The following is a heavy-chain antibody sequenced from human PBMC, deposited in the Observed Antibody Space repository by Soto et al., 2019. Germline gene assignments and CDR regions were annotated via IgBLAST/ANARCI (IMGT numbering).Heavy chain of an antibody. J-gene: IGHJ5*02. D-gene: IGHD2-2*01. CDR1: GGSFSGYY. CDR2: INHSGST. V-gene: IGHV4-34*01. Sequence: LSLTCAVYGGSFSGYYWSWIRQPPGKGLEWIGEINHSGSTNYNPSLKSRVTISVDTSKNQFSLKLSSVTAADTAVYYCARGRRDIVVVPAADGWFDPWGQATLVTVS. CDR3: ARGRRDIVVVPAADGWFDP.